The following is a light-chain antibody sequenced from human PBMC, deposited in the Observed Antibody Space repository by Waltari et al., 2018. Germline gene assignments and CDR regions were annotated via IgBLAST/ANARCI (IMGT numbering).Light chain of an antibody. CDR3: QQSYSTPRT. V-gene: IGKV1-39*01. Sequence: DIQMTQSPSSLSPSVGDRVTITCRASQSISIYLNWYQQKSGKAPKLPIYAASSLQSGVPSRFSGSGSGTDFTLTISSLQPEDFATDYCQQSYSTPRTFGQGTKVEIK. J-gene: IGKJ1*01. CDR1: QSISIY. CDR2: AAS.